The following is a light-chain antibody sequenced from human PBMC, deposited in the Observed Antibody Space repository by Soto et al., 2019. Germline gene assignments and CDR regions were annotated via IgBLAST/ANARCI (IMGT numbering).Light chain of an antibody. V-gene: IGLV2-14*01. CDR1: SSDVGGYNY. CDR3: TSYSSSSTLVV. CDR2: DVS. Sequence: QSALTQPASVSGSPGQSITISCTGTSSDVGGYNYVSWYQQHPGKGPKLLIYDVSYRPSGVSNRFSGSKSGNTASLTISGLQAEDEADYYCTSYSSSSTLVVFGGGTKVTVL. J-gene: IGLJ2*01.